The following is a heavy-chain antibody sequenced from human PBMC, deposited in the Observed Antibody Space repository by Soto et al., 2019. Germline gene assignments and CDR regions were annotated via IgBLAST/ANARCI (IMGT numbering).Heavy chain of an antibody. J-gene: IGHJ2*01. D-gene: IGHD2-15*01. CDR1: GFSLTANGVG. V-gene: IGHV2-5*01. CDR3: ARGFPGYWYFDL. Sequence: QITLKESGPTLVKPTQTLTLTCTFSGFSLTANGVGVGWFRQPPGKAPEWLAVIYGHDDKRFSPSLRSRLTINKDTSNIQVVLTLTDMDPVDTGTYFSARGFPGYWYFDLWGPGTLVTVSS. CDR2: IYGHDDK.